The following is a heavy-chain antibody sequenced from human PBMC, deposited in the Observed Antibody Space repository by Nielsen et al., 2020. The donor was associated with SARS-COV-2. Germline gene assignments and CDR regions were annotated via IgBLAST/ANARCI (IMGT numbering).Heavy chain of an antibody. CDR2: IHHSGNT. V-gene: IGHV4-30-2*01. J-gene: IGHJ6*02. CDR3: ARGGAPVVGASPVEYSYGMDV. CDR1: GVSISSAGYS. D-gene: IGHD2-15*01. Sequence: SKTLSLTCGVSGVSISSAGYSWSWIRQPPGRGLEWIGYIHHSGNTYYNPSLRSRVTMSLDRPKNQLSLNVTSVTAADTAVYYCARGGAPVVGASPVEYSYGMDVWGQGTTVTVSS.